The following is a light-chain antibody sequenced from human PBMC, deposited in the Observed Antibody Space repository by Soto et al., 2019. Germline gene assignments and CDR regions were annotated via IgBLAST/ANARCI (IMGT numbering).Light chain of an antibody. CDR3: QQSYSSPYT. CDR1: RSVSSY. Sequence: DIQVTQSPSSLSASVGERVTFTCRASRSVSSYLNWYHHTPGRAPKLLIYGTSTLQRGVPSRFSASGLGTDFTFTITNLQPEDFGTYYCQQSYSSPYTFGQGTKLEIK. CDR2: GTS. J-gene: IGKJ2*01. V-gene: IGKV1-39*01.